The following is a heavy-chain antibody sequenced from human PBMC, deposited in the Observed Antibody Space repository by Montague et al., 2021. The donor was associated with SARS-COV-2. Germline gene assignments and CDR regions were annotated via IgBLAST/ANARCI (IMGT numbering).Heavy chain of an antibody. CDR3: VRGGGNWYYFDY. Sequence: SETLSLTCSISGVSITSYYWSWVRQPAGKGLEWIGHIYASGSTNYSPSLKSRVRLSIDNPKNQFSLKLESLTAADTAVYYCVRGGGNWYYFDYWGQGALVTGSS. J-gene: IGHJ4*02. D-gene: IGHD3-16*01. CDR2: IYASGST. V-gene: IGHV4-4*07. CDR1: GVSITSYY.